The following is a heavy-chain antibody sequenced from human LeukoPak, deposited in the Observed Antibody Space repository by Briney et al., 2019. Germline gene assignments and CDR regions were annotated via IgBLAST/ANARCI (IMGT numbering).Heavy chain of an antibody. D-gene: IGHD1-26*01. CDR2: IDVGSYT. CDR1: GFTFSNYA. V-gene: IGHV3-21*01. CDR3: ASEGVVGPVAHFDY. J-gene: IGHJ4*02. Sequence: GGSLRLSCAVSGFTFSNYAMNWIRQAPGKGLEWVSSIDVGSYTYYAGSVKGRFTISRDNAKNLLHLQMNSLRVEDTAVYYCASEGVVGPVAHFDYWGQGALVTVSS.